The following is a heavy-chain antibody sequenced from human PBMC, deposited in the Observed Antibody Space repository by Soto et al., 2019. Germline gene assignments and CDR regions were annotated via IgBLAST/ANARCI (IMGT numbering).Heavy chain of an antibody. CDR3: TRGYCSVGSCAFDI. CDR2: ITWNGVNT. CDR1: GFTFDDYA. D-gene: IGHD2-15*01. V-gene: IGHV3-9*01. Sequence: EEQLVESGGALVQPGRSLRLSCAASGFTFDDYAMHWVRQVPGKGLEWVSFITWNGVNTAYADSIRGRFTISRDNAKHSLYLQMNSLSAEDTAFCYCTRGYCSVGSCAFDIWGQGTMVAVSS. J-gene: IGHJ3*02.